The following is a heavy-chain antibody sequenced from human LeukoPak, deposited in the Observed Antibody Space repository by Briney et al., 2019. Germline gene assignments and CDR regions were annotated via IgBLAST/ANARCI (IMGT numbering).Heavy chain of an antibody. D-gene: IGHD3-10*01. CDR2: ISYDGNNK. V-gene: IGHV3-30*18. Sequence: GRSLRLPCAASGFTFSSYGMHWVRQAPGKGLEWVAVISYDGNNKYYADSVRGRFTISRDNSKNTLHLQMNSLRAEDTAEYYCAKDLWTMIRGAFDCWGQGTLVTVSS. CDR3: AKDLWTMIRGAFDC. J-gene: IGHJ4*02. CDR1: GFTFSSYG.